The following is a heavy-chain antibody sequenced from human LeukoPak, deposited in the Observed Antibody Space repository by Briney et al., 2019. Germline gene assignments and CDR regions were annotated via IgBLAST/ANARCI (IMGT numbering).Heavy chain of an antibody. J-gene: IGHJ4*02. CDR3: ARSDGYNAGYFDY. CDR2: IIPILGIA. D-gene: IGHD5-24*01. CDR1: GGTFSSYA. V-gene: IGHV1-69*04. Sequence: ASVKVSCKASGGTFSSYAISWVRQAPGQGLEWMGRIIPILGIANYAQKFQGRVTITADKSTSTAYMELSSLRSEDTAVYYCARSDGYNAGYFDYWGQGTLVTVSS.